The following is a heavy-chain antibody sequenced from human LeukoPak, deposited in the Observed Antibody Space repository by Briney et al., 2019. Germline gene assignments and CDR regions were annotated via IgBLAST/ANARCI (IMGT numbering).Heavy chain of an antibody. CDR2: IYYSGST. CDR3: ARDRVVTILGGMDV. CDR1: GGSISSSSYY. J-gene: IGHJ6*02. D-gene: IGHD3-3*01. Sequence: PSETLSLTCTVSGGSISSSSYYWGWIRQPPGKGLEWIGSIYYSGSTYYNPSLKSRVTVSVDTSKNQFSLKLSSVTAADTAVYYCARDRVVTILGGMDVWGQGTTVTVS. V-gene: IGHV4-39*07.